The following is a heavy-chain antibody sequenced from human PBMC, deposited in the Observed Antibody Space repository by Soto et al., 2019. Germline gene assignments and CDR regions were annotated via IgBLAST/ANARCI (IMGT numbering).Heavy chain of an antibody. CDR3: ARGGGAYCGGDCYRAFDH. Sequence: EVQLVESGGGLIQPGGSLSLSCAASGVTVSSDYMSWVRQPPGEGLEWVSVIYRDGSTYYADSVKDRFTISRDNSKNTLYLQMNSLRAEDTAVYYCARGGGAYCGGDCYRAFDHWGQGTLVTVSP. CDR1: GVTVSSDY. D-gene: IGHD2-21*02. J-gene: IGHJ4*02. CDR2: IYRDGST. V-gene: IGHV3-53*01.